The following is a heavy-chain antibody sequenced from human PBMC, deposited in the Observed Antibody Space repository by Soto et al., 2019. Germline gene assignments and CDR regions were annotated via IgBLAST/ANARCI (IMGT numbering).Heavy chain of an antibody. CDR1: GFTFSSYA. Sequence: GGSLRLSCAASGFTFSSYAMSWVRQAPGKGLEWVSAISGSGGSTYYADSVKGRFTISRDNSKNTLYLQMNSLRAEDTAVYYCAKEALLLRFLEWLPRFDPWGQGTLVTVSS. V-gene: IGHV3-23*01. CDR2: ISGSGGST. D-gene: IGHD3-3*01. J-gene: IGHJ5*02. CDR3: AKEALLLRFLEWLPRFDP.